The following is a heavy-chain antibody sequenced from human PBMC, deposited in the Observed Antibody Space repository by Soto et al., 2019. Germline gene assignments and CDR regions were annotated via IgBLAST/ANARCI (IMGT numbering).Heavy chain of an antibody. CDR3: ARGSEYYDFWSGYYTDVYYYYGMDV. J-gene: IGHJ6*02. CDR2: IHYSGATP. V-gene: IGHV1-46*01. Sequence: ASVEVTCKASGYSFTSYGISWVRQAPGQGLEWMGVIHYSGATPTYAQNFQGRVTMTRDTSTSTVYMELSSLRSEDTAVYYCARGSEYYDFWSGYYTDVYYYYGMDVWGQGTTVTVSS. D-gene: IGHD3-3*01. CDR1: GYSFTSYG.